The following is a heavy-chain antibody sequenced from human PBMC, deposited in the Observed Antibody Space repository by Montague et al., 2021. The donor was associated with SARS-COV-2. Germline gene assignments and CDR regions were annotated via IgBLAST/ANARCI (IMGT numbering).Heavy chain of an antibody. J-gene: IGHJ4*02. CDR2: IYYSGST. V-gene: IGHV4-39*07. CDR1: VASISSNNCY. Sequence: SETLSLTCTVSVASISSNNCYWGWIRQPPGKALEWIGSIYYSGSTYYNPSLKSRVTMSVDTSGNQFSLKLSSVTAADTAVYYCARDGFYYDRSGPSNFDYWGQGTLVTVSS. D-gene: IGHD3-22*01. CDR3: ARDGFYYDRSGPSNFDY.